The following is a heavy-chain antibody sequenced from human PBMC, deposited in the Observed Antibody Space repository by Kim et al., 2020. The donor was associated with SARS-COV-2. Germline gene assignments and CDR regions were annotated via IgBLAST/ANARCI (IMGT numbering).Heavy chain of an antibody. Sequence: GGSLRLSCSASGFTFSSYAMHWVRQAPGKGLEYVSAISSNGGSTYYADSVKGRFTISRDNSKNTLYLQMSSLRAEDTAVYYCVKIGNHYYGSGSYYNADNKYYYYGMDVWGQGTTVTVSS. CDR1: GFTFSSYA. J-gene: IGHJ6*02. V-gene: IGHV3-64D*09. CDR2: ISSNGGST. CDR3: VKIGNHYYGSGSYYNADNKYYYYGMDV. D-gene: IGHD3-10*01.